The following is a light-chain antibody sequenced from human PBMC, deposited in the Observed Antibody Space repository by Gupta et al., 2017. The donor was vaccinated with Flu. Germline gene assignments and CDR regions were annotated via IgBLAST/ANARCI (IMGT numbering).Light chain of an antibody. CDR2: AAS. Sequence: MTQSPSSLSASVGDRVTITCRASQSNSSYLNWYQQKPGKAPKLLIYAASSLQSGVPSRFSGSGSGTDFTLTISSLQPEDCATYYCQQSYSTPRTCGGGTKVEIK. CDR1: QSNSSY. J-gene: IGKJ4*01. CDR3: QQSYSTPRT. V-gene: IGKV1-39*01.